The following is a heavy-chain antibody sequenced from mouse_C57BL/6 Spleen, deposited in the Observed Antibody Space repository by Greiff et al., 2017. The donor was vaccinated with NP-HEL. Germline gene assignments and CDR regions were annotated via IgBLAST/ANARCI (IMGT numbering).Heavy chain of an antibody. CDR2: ISYDGSN. Sequence: DVQLQESGPGLVKPSQSLSLTCSVTGYSITSGYYWNWIRQFPGNNLEWMGYISYDGSNNYNPSLKNRISITRDTSKNQFFLKLNSVTTEDTATYYCAYGNYDYFDYWGQGTTLTVSS. V-gene: IGHV3-6*01. J-gene: IGHJ2*01. CDR3: AYGNYDYFDY. CDR1: GYSITSGYY. D-gene: IGHD2-10*02.